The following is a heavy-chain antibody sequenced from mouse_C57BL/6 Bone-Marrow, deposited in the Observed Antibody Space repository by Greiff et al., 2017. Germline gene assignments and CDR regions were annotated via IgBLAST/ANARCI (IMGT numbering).Heavy chain of an antibody. V-gene: IGHV1-42*01. CDR3: ARHYDYDGGVDY. J-gene: IGHJ2*01. CDR1: GYSFTGYY. Sequence: EVKLQESGPELVKPGASVKISCKASGYSFTGYYMNWVKQSPEKSLEWIGEINPSTGGTTYNQKFKAKATLTVDKSSSTAYLQPKSLTSADSAVYNCARHYDYDGGVDYWGQGTTLTVSS. CDR2: INPSTGGT. D-gene: IGHD2-4*01.